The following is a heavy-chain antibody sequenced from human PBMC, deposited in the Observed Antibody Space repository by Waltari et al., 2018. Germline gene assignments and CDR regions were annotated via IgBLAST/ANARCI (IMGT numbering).Heavy chain of an antibody. Sequence: QVQLVQSGAEVREPGSSVKVSCKAFGGSFSSYATTWVRQAPGQGLAWLGGIIPSSRKVPDAQSLQGRVTITADESTSTAYMVLSSLTSEDTAVYYCARGAATVSRYLFDYWGQGTLVTVSS. CDR1: GGSFSSYA. D-gene: IGHD4-17*01. CDR3: ARGAATVSRYLFDY. CDR2: IIPSSRKV. V-gene: IGHV1-69*01. J-gene: IGHJ4*02.